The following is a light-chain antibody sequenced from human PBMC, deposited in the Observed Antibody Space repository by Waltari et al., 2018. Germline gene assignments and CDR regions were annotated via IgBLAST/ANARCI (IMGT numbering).Light chain of an antibody. Sequence: ESILTQSPGTLPLSPGERATLPCRATQTISSNYLAWYQQKPGQAPRLLIYGASIRATGVPDRFSGSGSGADFTLTISRLEPEDFAVYYCQQYASLPLTFGPGTKVDI. V-gene: IGKV3-20*01. CDR1: QTISSNY. CDR3: QQYASLPLT. CDR2: GAS. J-gene: IGKJ3*01.